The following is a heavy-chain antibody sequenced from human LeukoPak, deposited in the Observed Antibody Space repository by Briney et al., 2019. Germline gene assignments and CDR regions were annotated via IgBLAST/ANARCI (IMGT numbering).Heavy chain of an antibody. J-gene: IGHJ4*02. Sequence: ASVKVSCKASGYTFTSYYMHWVRQAPGQGLEWMGIINPSGGSTSYAQKFQGRVNMTRDTSTSTVYMELSSLRSEDTAVYYCARDEDSSGYYPLLDYWGQGTLVTVSS. CDR2: INPSGGST. V-gene: IGHV1-46*01. CDR3: ARDEDSSGYYPLLDY. D-gene: IGHD3-22*01. CDR1: GYTFTSYY.